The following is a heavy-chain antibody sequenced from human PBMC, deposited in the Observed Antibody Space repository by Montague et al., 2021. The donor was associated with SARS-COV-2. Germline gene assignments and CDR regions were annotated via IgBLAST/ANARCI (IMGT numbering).Heavy chain of an antibody. CDR2: TFLRKKWYN. Sequence: CAISGDSVVDLRRRSDGHRYYLPSRFELLCRTFLRKKWYNDYAVSVRGRVTINPDTSKNQFSLQLNSVTPEDTAIYYCTSGREGNYNVMDVWGQGTTVTVSS. V-gene: IGHV6-1*01. CDR1: GDSVVDLRRR. D-gene: IGHD1-1*01. J-gene: IGHJ6*02. CDR3: TSGREGNYNVMDV.